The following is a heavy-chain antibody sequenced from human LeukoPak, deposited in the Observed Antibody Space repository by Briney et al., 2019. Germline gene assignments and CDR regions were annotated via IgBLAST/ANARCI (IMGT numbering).Heavy chain of an antibody. D-gene: IGHD3-22*01. CDR2: ISYDGSNK. J-gene: IGHJ3*02. Sequence: GRSLRLSCAASGFTFSSYAMHWVRQAPGKGREWVAVISYDGSNKYYADSVKGRFTISRDNSKNTLYLQMNSLRAEDTAVYYCAREYYYDSSGLDAFDIWGQGTMVTVSS. CDR3: AREYYYDSSGLDAFDI. V-gene: IGHV3-30*04. CDR1: GFTFSSYA.